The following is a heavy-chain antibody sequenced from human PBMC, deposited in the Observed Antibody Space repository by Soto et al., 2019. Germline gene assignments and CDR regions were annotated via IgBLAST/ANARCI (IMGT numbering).Heavy chain of an antibody. V-gene: IGHV4-30-4*01. CDR1: GGSISSGDYY. Sequence: SETLSLTCTVSGGSISSGDYYWSWIRQPPGKGLEWIGYIYYSGSTYYNPSLRSRVTISVDTSQNQFSLKLSSVTAADTAVYYCARDRKDIVVVVAAQGSWFDPWGQGTLVTVSS. D-gene: IGHD2-15*01. J-gene: IGHJ5*02. CDR3: ARDRKDIVVVVAAQGSWFDP. CDR2: IYYSGST.